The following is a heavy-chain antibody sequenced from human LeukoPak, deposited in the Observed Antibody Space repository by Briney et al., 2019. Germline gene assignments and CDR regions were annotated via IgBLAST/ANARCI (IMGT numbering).Heavy chain of an antibody. CDR3: AKDLSARFGELLFFMDV. CDR2: ISYDGSNK. Sequence: PGRSLRLSCAASGFTFSSYGMHWVRQAPGKGLEWAAVISYDGSNKYYADSVKGRFTISRDNSKNTLYLQMNSLRAEDTAVYYCAKDLSARFGELLFFMDVWGKGTTVTVSS. J-gene: IGHJ6*01. D-gene: IGHD3-10*01. CDR1: GFTFSSYG. V-gene: IGHV3-30*18.